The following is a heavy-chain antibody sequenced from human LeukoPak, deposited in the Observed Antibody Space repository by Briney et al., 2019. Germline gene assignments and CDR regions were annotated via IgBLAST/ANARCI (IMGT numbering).Heavy chain of an antibody. D-gene: IGHD3-9*01. CDR3: ASHYYDILTGYSYFDY. V-gene: IGHV4-30-2*01. CDR1: GGSIGSGGYS. J-gene: IGHJ4*02. Sequence: SETLSLTCAVSGGSIGSGGYSWSWIRQPPGEGLEWIGYFYHSGYTYYNPSLKSRVTISLDRSSNQFSLKLSSVTAADTAVYYCASHYYDILTGYSYFDYWGQGTLVTVSS. CDR2: FYHSGYT.